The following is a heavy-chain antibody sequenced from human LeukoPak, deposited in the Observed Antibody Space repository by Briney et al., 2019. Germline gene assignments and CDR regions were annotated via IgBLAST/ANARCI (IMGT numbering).Heavy chain of an antibody. V-gene: IGHV3-48*03. J-gene: IGHJ4*02. CDR3: AKDREDIVVVVAATPFDY. D-gene: IGHD2-15*01. Sequence: GGSLRLSCAASGFTFSSYEINWVRQAPGKGLEWVSYISSSGSTIKYADSVKGRFTISRGNAKNSLYLQMNSLRAEDTAVYYCAKDREDIVVVVAATPFDYWGQGTLVTVSS. CDR1: GFTFSSYE. CDR2: ISSSGSTI.